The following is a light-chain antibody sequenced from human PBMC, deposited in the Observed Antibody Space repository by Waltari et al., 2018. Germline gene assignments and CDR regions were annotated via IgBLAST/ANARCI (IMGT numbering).Light chain of an antibody. V-gene: IGKV1-39*01. CDR2: AAS. J-gene: IGKJ1*01. CDR1: QSISNY. Sequence: DIQMTQPPSSMSASVGDRVPITCRASQSISNYLNWYQQKPGKAPKLLIYAASNWQSGVPSRFSGSGSGTDFTLTISSLQPEDFATYYCQQSSRTPWAFGQGTQVEIK. CDR3: QQSSRTPWA.